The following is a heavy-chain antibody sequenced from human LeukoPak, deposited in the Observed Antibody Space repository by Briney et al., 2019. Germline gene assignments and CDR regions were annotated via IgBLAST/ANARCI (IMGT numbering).Heavy chain of an antibody. D-gene: IGHD6-19*01. V-gene: IGHV4-4*07. CDR3: AGDLRRSVVAGTYYYYYGMDV. Sequence: SETLSLTCTVSGGSISSYYWSWIRQPAGKGLEWIGRIYTSGSTNYNPSLKSRVTMSVDTSKNQFSLKLSSVTAADTAVYYCAGDLRRSVVAGTYYYYYGMDVWGQGTTVTVSS. J-gene: IGHJ6*02. CDR2: IYTSGST. CDR1: GGSISSYY.